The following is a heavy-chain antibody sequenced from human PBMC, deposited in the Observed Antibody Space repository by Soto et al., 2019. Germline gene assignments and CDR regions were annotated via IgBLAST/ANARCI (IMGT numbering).Heavy chain of an antibody. Sequence: SQTLSLTCAISGDSVSSNSAAWNCIRQSPSRGLEWLGRTYYRSKWYNDYAVSVKSRITINPDTSKNQFSLQLNSVTPEDTAVYYCARGSGRWFSTRPFDYWGQGSLVTVSS. CDR2: TYYRSKWYN. J-gene: IGHJ4*02. V-gene: IGHV6-1*01. D-gene: IGHD2-15*01. CDR1: GDSVSSNSAA. CDR3: ARGSGRWFSTRPFDY.